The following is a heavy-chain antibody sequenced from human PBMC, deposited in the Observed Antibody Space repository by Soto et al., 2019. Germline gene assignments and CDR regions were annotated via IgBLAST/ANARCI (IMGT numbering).Heavy chain of an antibody. Sequence: SETLSLTCTVSGGSISSGGYDWSWIRQHPGEGLEWIGYMYYSGSTYYNPALKSRVTISVDTSKNQFSLKLSSVTAADTAVYYCARVLHGSGNPIFDYWSQGTLVTVSS. V-gene: IGHV4-31*03. CDR3: ARVLHGSGNPIFDY. J-gene: IGHJ4*02. CDR2: MYYSGST. D-gene: IGHD3-3*01. CDR1: GGSISSGGYD.